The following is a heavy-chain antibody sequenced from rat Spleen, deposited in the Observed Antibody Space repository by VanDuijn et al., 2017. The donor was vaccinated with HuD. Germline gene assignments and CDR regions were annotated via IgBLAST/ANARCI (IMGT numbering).Heavy chain of an antibody. Sequence: EVQLVESGGGLVQPGGSLKLSCVASGFTFNNYWMTWIRQAPGKGLEWVASITNASGRTYYPDSVKGRFTIPRDKAKSTLYLQMDGLRSDDMATYYCARHPQLGTYWYFDFWGPGTMVTVSS. CDR1: GFTFNNYW. CDR3: ARHPQLGTYWYFDF. CDR2: ITNASGRT. D-gene: IGHD3-4*01. J-gene: IGHJ1*01. V-gene: IGHV5-31*01.